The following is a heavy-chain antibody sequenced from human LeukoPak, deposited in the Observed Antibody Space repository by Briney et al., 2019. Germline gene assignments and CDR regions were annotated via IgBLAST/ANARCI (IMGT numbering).Heavy chain of an antibody. V-gene: IGHV1-2*06. CDR2: INPNSGGT. CDR1: GYTFTGYY. D-gene: IGHD3-22*01. J-gene: IGHJ4*02. Sequence: GASVKVSCKASGYTFTGYYMHWVRQAPGQGLEWMGRINPNSGGTNYAQKFQGRVTMTRDMSISTAYMELSRLRSDDTAVYYCARDRWDYYDSSGPFDYWGQGTLVTVSS. CDR3: ARDRWDYYDSSGPFDY.